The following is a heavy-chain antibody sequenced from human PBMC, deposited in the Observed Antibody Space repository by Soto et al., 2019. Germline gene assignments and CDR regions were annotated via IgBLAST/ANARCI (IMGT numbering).Heavy chain of an antibody. Sequence: QVQLVESGGGMVQPGRSLRLSCAASGFTFSSYGMHWVRQAPGKGLEWVAVIWYDGSNKYYADSVKGRFTISRDNSKNTLYLQMNSLRAEDTAVYYCARDTIAVAGPFVWGQGTMVTVSS. CDR1: GFTFSSYG. CDR2: IWYDGSNK. D-gene: IGHD6-19*01. J-gene: IGHJ3*01. CDR3: ARDTIAVAGPFV. V-gene: IGHV3-33*01.